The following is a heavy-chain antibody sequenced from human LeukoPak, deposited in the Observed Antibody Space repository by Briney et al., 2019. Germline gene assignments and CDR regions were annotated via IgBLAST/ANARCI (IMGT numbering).Heavy chain of an antibody. CDR1: GYSFTSYY. CDR3: ARDNSMGGRGWWFDP. V-gene: IGHV1-46*01. Sequence: ASVKVSCKAYGYSFTSYYIHWVRQAPGQGLEWMGIINPSGGSTSYAEKFQGRVIMTRDMSTSTDYMELSSLISEDTAVYYCARDNSMGGRGWWFDPWGQGTLVTVSS. J-gene: IGHJ5*02. CDR2: INPSGGST. D-gene: IGHD2-15*01.